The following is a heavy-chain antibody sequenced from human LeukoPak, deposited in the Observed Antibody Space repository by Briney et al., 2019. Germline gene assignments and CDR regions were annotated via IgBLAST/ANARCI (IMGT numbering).Heavy chain of an antibody. CDR1: GGSISSYY. D-gene: IGHD4-23*01. CDR2: IYYSGST. V-gene: IGHV4-59*08. CDR3: ARAGAPTVVTPRSYYYYMDV. Sequence: KTSETLSLTCTVSGGSISSYYWSWIRQPPGKGLEWIGYIYYSGSTNYNPSLKSRVTISVDTSKNQFSLKLSSVTAADTAVYYCARAGAPTVVTPRSYYYYMDVWGKGTTVTVSS. J-gene: IGHJ6*03.